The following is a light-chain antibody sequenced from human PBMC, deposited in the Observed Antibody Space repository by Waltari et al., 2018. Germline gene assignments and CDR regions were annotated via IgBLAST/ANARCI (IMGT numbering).Light chain of an antibody. Sequence: QSALTQPASVSASPGASITISCTATSSAVGDFNSVSWYQQHPGKAPKFMIYDVSNRPSGVSHRFSGSKSGNTASLTISGLQAEDEAVYYCSSFTTSSTLLFGGGTKLTVL. CDR1: SSAVGDFNS. CDR2: DVS. J-gene: IGLJ2*01. CDR3: SSFTTSSTLL. V-gene: IGLV2-14*03.